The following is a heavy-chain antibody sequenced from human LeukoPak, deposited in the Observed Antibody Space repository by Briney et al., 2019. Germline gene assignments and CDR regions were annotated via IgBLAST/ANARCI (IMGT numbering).Heavy chain of an antibody. CDR2: LNPNTGHA. Sequence: GASVKVSCKVVAYDFTGYHIHWVRLAPGQGPEWMGRLNPNTGHAVYAFKFQGRVTITRDTSSSTAYMEVTRLTSDDTALYYCAKDRDGADRIILWGQGTLVTVS. CDR3: AKDRDGADRIIL. CDR1: AYDFTGYH. J-gene: IGHJ4*02. D-gene: IGHD5-24*01. V-gene: IGHV1-2*06.